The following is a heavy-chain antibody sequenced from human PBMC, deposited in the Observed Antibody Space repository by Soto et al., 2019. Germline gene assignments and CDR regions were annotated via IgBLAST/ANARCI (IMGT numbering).Heavy chain of an antibody. CDR2: IHSDGSST. J-gene: IGHJ3*01. Sequence: EVQLVESGGGLAQPGESLSRSCAASGFTFSYYWMHWVRQAPWKGLVWVSRIHSDGSSTTYADSVKCRFTISRDNARNTLYLRMNSLRAEDTAVYYCARGDRGVFDLWGQGTVITVSS. D-gene: IGHD1-26*01. V-gene: IGHV3-74*01. CDR3: ARGDRGVFDL. CDR1: GFTFSYYW.